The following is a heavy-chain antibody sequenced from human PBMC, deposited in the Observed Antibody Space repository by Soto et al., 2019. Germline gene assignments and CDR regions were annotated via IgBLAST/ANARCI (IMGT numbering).Heavy chain of an antibody. CDR2: IIPVSGTQ. D-gene: IGHD2-2*01. Sequence: QVQLAQSGTEVKKPGSSVQVSCKASGGTFTNFAISWVRQAPGQGLEWMGGIIPVSGTQNYAQRFQGRVTITADKSTSTAYMDLSSLRSDDTAVYYCATDSRRISRTNLPPNYYGMDVWGQGTTVTVSS. J-gene: IGHJ6*02. CDR1: GGTFTNFA. CDR3: ATDSRRISRTNLPPNYYGMDV. V-gene: IGHV1-69*06.